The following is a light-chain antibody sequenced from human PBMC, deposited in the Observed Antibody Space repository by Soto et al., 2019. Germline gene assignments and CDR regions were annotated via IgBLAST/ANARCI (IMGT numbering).Light chain of an antibody. V-gene: IGKV1-33*01. CDR2: DAS. CDR1: QNINNY. Sequence: DIQMTQSPSSLSASVGDTVTITCRASQNINNYLNWYQQKPGRAPKLLIYDASNLEAGVPSRFRGSGSGTDFTFTISRLQPEDIATYYCQQYENLPTCGQGTRLEIK. CDR3: QQYENLPT. J-gene: IGKJ5*01.